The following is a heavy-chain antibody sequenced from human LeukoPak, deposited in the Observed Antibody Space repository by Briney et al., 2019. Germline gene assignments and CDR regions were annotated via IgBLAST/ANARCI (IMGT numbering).Heavy chain of an antibody. CDR3: AKEMGSSGSTKYFFDN. CDR2: ISSSNSYI. D-gene: IGHD3-22*01. V-gene: IGHV3-21*01. J-gene: IGHJ4*02. CDR1: GVTFTGYS. Sequence: GGSLRLSCSASGVTFTGYSMSWVRQAPGKGLEWVSSISSSNSYIYYADSVQGRFTISRDNAKNSVYLQMNSLRAEDTAVYYCAKEMGSSGSTKYFFDNWGQGALVTVSS.